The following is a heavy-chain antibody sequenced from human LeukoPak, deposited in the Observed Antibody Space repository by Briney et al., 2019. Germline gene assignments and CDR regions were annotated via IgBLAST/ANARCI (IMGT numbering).Heavy chain of an antibody. J-gene: IGHJ4*02. D-gene: IGHD3-22*01. CDR1: GFTFSSLA. V-gene: IGHV3-23*01. CDR3: ARDQGDSSGYYLYYFDY. Sequence: GSLRLPCAASGFTFSSLAMHWVRQAPGKGLEWVSVISGSGGTTYYADSVKGRFTTSRDNSKNTLYLQMNSLRAEDTAVYYCARDQGDSSGYYLYYFDYWGQGTLVTVSS. CDR2: ISGSGGTT.